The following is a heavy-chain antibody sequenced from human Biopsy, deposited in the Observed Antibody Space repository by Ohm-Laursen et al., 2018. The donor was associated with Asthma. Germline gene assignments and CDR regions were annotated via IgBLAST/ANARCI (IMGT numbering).Heavy chain of an antibody. CDR1: GGTFSNFA. CDR2: IMTVFGTT. CDR3: ARCQVGYSSGWSLLLKKIYYSGMDV. D-gene: IGHD6-19*01. Sequence: ESSVKVSCKAPGGTFSNFAISWVRQAPGQGLEWLGGIMTVFGTTNYAQKFQGRVTITADESTGTAYMEVTSLRSEDTAIYYCARCQVGYSSGWSLLLKKIYYSGMDVWGQGTTVIVSS. J-gene: IGHJ6*02. V-gene: IGHV1-69*01.